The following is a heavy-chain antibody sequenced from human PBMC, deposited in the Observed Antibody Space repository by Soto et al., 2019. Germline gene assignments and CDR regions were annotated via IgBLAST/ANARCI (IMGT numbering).Heavy chain of an antibody. J-gene: IGHJ5*02. V-gene: IGHV1-46*01. CDR1: GYTFTSYY. CDR2: INPSGGST. Sequence: ASVKVSCKASGYTFTSYYMHWVRQAPGQGLEWMGIINPSGGSTSYAQKFQGRVTISVDTSKNQFSLKLTSVTAADTAVYYCARVRGNQLLGWFDPWGQGTLVTSPQ. CDR3: ARVRGNQLLGWFDP. D-gene: IGHD2-2*01.